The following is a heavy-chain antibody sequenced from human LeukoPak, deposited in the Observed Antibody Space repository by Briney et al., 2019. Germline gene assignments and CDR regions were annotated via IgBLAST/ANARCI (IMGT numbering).Heavy chain of an antibody. J-gene: IGHJ6*02. D-gene: IGHD3-10*01. CDR2: ISYDGSNK. CDR3: AKDYYYGSGDLNGMDV. V-gene: IGHV3-30*18. Sequence: GGSLTLSCAASGFTFSSYDMHWVRQAPGKGLEWVAVISYDGSNKYYADSVKGRFTISRDNSKNTLYLQMNSLRAEDAAVYYCAKDYYYGSGDLNGMDVWGQGTTVTVSS. CDR1: GFTFSSYD.